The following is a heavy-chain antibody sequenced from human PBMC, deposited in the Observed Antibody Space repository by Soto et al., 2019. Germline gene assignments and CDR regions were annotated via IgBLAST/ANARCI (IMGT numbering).Heavy chain of an antibody. Sequence: QVQLVQSGAEVKKPGASVKVSCKASGYTFTSYDINWVRQATGQGLEWMGWMNPNSGNTGYAQKFQGRVTMTRNTSISTAYMELSSLRSEDTAVYYCARGRFLEWLRDFDGGDYWRQGTLVTVSS. CDR2: MNPNSGNT. CDR1: GYTFTSYD. CDR3: ARGRFLEWLRDFDGGDY. V-gene: IGHV1-8*01. D-gene: IGHD3-3*01. J-gene: IGHJ4*02.